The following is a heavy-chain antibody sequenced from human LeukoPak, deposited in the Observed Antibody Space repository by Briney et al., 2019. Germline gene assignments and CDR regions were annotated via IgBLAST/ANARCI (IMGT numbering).Heavy chain of an antibody. V-gene: IGHV5-51*01. J-gene: IGHJ4*02. CDR1: GYSFTNYW. CDR2: IYPGDSDT. Sequence: GESLQISCKGSGYSFTNYWIGWVRQMPGKGLEWMGIIYPGDSDTRYSPSLQGQVTISADKSISTAYLQWSSPKASDTAMYYCATLAFGDNSGYPDYWGQGTLVTVSS. D-gene: IGHD3-16*01. CDR3: ATLAFGDNSGYPDY.